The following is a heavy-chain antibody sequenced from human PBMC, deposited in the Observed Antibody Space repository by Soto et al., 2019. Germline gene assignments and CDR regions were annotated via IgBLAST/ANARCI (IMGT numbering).Heavy chain of an antibody. CDR1: GFTFSSYA. CDR3: AKDGYCSGGSCWDYFDY. CDR2: ISATGGST. J-gene: IGHJ4*02. D-gene: IGHD2-15*01. V-gene: IGHV3-23*01. Sequence: GGSLRLSCAASGFTFSSYAMSWVRQAPGKGLEWVSAISATGGSTYYADSVKGRFTISRDSSKNTLYLQMNSLRAEDTAVYYCAKDGYCSGGSCWDYFDYWGQGTLVTVSS.